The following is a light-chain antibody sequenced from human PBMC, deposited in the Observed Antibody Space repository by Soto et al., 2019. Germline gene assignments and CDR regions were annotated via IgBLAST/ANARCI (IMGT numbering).Light chain of an antibody. V-gene: IGKV3-20*01. Sequence: EIVLTQSPGTLSLSPGERATLSCRASQSVSSSYLAWYPQKPGQAPRLLIYGASNRATGIPDTFSGSGSGTDFTLTISRLEPEDFAVYYCQQYGSSPLTFGGGTKVDIK. CDR1: QSVSSSY. CDR2: GAS. CDR3: QQYGSSPLT. J-gene: IGKJ4*01.